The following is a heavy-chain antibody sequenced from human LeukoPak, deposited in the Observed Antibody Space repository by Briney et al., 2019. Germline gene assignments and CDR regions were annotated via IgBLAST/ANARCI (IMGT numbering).Heavy chain of an antibody. CDR1: GDSIGGHY. V-gene: IGHV4-59*11. CDR2: IFYVGST. D-gene: IGHD3-22*01. CDR3: ARDYYDSRGEAFDI. Sequence: SETLFLTCTVSGDSIGGHYWSWIRQPPGKGLEWIGYIFYVGSTNYNPSLKSRVTISVDTSKNQFSLKLNSVTAADTAVYYCARDYYDSRGEAFDIWGQGTMVTVSS. J-gene: IGHJ3*02.